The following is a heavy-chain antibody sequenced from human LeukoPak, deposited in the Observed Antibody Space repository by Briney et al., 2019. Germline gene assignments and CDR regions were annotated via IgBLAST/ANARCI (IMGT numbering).Heavy chain of an antibody. CDR3: AKDQNYYDSSGYYYGEYFQH. J-gene: IGHJ1*01. CDR2: IRYDGSNK. CDR1: GFTFSSYG. V-gene: IGHV3-30*02. Sequence: GGSLRLSCAASGFTFSSYGMHWVRQAPGKGLEWVAFIRYDGSNKYCADSVKGRFTISRDNSKNTLYLQMNSLRAEDTAVYYCAKDQNYYDSSGYYYGEYFQHWGQGTLVTVSS. D-gene: IGHD3-22*01.